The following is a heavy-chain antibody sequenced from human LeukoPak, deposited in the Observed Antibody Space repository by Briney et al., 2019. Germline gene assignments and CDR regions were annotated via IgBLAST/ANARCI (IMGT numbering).Heavy chain of an antibody. V-gene: IGHV3-11*04. CDR1: GFTFSDYY. D-gene: IGHD6-19*01. CDR2: ISSSGSTI. J-gene: IGHJ4*02. Sequence: SGGSLRLSCAASGFTFSDYYMSWIRQAPGKGLEWVSYISSSGSTIYYADSVKGRFTISRDNAKNSLYLQMNSLRDEDTAVYYCARWFTSGRGFFDYWGQGILVTVSS. CDR3: ARWFTSGRGFFDY.